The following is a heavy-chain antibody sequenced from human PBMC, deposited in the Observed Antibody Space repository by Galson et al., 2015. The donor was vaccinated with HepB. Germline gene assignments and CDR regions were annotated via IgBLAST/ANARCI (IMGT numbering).Heavy chain of an antibody. CDR2: INAGNGNT. D-gene: IGHD6-19*01. J-gene: IGHJ4*02. CDR3: ARDPLPVAGMDY. Sequence: SVKVSCKASGYTFTSYAMHWVRQAPGQRLEWMGWINAGNGNTKYSQKFQGRVTITRDTSASTAYMELSSLRSEDTAVYYCARDPLPVAGMDYWGQGTLVTVSS. V-gene: IGHV1-3*01. CDR1: GYTFTSYA.